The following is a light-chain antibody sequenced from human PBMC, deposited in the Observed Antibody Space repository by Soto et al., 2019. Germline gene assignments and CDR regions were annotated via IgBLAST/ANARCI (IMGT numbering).Light chain of an antibody. CDR2: EAS. V-gene: IGKV1-33*01. J-gene: IGKJ2*01. CDR3: QQYDNLPYT. Sequence: DIEMTQSPSSLSASVGDRVTITCQPSQDISNYLNWYQQKQGKAPKLLIYEASNLETGVPSRFSGSGSGTDFTLTISSLQPEDIATYYCQQYDNLPYTFGRGTKVDIK. CDR1: QDISNY.